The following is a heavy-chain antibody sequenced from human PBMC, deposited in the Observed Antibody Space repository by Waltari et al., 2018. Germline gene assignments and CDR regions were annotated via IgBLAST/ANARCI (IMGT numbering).Heavy chain of an antibody. CDR1: GGSISSYY. J-gene: IGHJ3*02. CDR2: IYYSGST. Sequence: QVQLQESGPGLVKPSETLSLTCTVSGGSISSYYWSWIRQPPGEGLEWIGYIYYSGSTTYNPPLKSRVTISVDTSKNQFSLKLSSVTAADTAVYYCARESSGELELHHDAFDIWGQGTMVTVSS. D-gene: IGHD1-7*01. CDR3: ARESSGELELHHDAFDI. V-gene: IGHV4-59*01.